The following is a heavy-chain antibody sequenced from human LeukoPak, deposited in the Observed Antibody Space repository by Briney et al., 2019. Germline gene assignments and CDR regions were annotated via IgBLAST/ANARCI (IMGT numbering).Heavy chain of an antibody. V-gene: IGHV5-51*01. CDR2: IYPGDSDT. CDR1: GYSFPSHW. Sequence: GESLKISCKGSGYSFPSHWIGWVRQMPGKGLEWMGIIYPGDSDTRYSPSFQGQATISADKSISTAYLQWSSLKASDTAMYYCAGGITMVRGVITAPDYWGQGTLVTVSS. J-gene: IGHJ4*02. CDR3: AGGITMVRGVITAPDY. D-gene: IGHD3-10*01.